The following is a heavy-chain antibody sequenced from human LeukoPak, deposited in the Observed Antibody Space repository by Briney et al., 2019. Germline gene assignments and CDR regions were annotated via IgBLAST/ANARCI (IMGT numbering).Heavy chain of an antibody. V-gene: IGHV3-53*01. Sequence: GGSLRLSCAASGFTVSSNYMSWVRQAPGKGLEWVSVIYSGGSTYYADSVKGRFTISRDNSRNTLFPQMSSLRAEDTAVYYCAEDRGSGWPYYFDYWGQGALVTVSS. D-gene: IGHD6-25*01. CDR2: IYSGGST. J-gene: IGHJ4*02. CDR3: AEDRGSGWPYYFDY. CDR1: GFTVSSNY.